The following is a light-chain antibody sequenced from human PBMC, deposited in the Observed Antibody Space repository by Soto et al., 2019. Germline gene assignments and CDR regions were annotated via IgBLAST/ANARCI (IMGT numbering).Light chain of an antibody. V-gene: IGKV3-15*01. Sequence: EIVMTQSPATLSVSPGERATLSCRASQSVSSIYLAWYQQKPGQAPRLLIYGASTRATGIPARFSGSGSGTEFTLTISSLQSEDFAVYYCQQYNNWPQTFGQGTKVDNK. CDR2: GAS. J-gene: IGKJ1*01. CDR3: QQYNNWPQT. CDR1: QSVSSIY.